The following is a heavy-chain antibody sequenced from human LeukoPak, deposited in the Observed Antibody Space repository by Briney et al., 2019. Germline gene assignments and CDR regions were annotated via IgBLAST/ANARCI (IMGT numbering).Heavy chain of an antibody. V-gene: IGHV4-59*01. CDR2: IYYSGST. CDR1: GGSIRSYY. J-gene: IGHJ6*03. Sequence: SETLSLTCSVSGGSIRSYYWSWIRQPPGKGLEWIGYIYYSGSTNYNPSLKSRVTISVDASKNQFSLRLSSVTAADTAVYYCASGSYSFYYMDVWGKGTTVTVSS. CDR3: ASGSYSFYYMDV. D-gene: IGHD1-26*01.